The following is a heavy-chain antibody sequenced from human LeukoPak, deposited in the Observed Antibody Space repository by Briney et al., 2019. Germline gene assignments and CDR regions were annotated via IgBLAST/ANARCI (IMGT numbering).Heavy chain of an antibody. V-gene: IGHV4-59*08. CDR2: IYYSGST. D-gene: IGHD3-3*01. CDR1: GGSISSYY. CDR3: ARAYYDFWSGPPGRYNWFDP. J-gene: IGHJ5*02. Sequence: SETLSLTCTVSGGSISSYYWSWIRQPPGKGLEWIGYIYYSGSTNYNPSLKSRVTISVDTSKNQFSLKLSSVTAADTAVYYCARAYYDFWSGPPGRYNWFDPWGQGTLVTVSS.